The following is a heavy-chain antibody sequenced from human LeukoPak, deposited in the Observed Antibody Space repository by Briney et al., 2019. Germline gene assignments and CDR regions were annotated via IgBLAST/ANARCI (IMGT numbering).Heavy chain of an antibody. V-gene: IGHV1-24*01. CDR2: FDPEDGET. Sequence: GASVKVSCKVSGHTLTELSMHWVRQAPGKGLEWMGGFDPEDGETIYAQKFQGRVTMTEDTSTDTAYMELSSLRSEDTAVYYCATSRAFDYGMDVWGQGTTVTVSS. CDR3: ATSRAFDYGMDV. CDR1: GHTLTELS. J-gene: IGHJ6*02.